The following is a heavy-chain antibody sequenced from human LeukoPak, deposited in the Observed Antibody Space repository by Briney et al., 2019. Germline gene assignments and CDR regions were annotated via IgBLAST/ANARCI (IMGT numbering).Heavy chain of an antibody. CDR2: IHYTGTI. D-gene: IGHD3-10*01. CDR1: GGSVNSGSYY. Sequence: SETLSLTCTVSGGSVNSGSYYWSWVRQPPGKGLEWIAYIHYTGTINYNPSLKSRLSTTVDTSKRQFSMTLSSVTAADTAVYYCARDIYGSGYGFFDVWGQGALVSVSA. J-gene: IGHJ4*02. V-gene: IGHV4-61*01. CDR3: ARDIYGSGYGFFDV.